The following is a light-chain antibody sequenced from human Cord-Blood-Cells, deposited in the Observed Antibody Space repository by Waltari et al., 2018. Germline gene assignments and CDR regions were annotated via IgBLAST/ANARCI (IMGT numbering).Light chain of an antibody. CDR2: GNS. CDR3: QSYDSSLSGV. J-gene: IGLJ1*01. V-gene: IGLV1-40*01. CDR1: SSNIGAGYD. Sequence: QSVLTQPPSVSGAPGQRVTIPCTGSSSNIGAGYDGHWYQQLPGTAPKLLIYGNSNRPSGVPDRFSGSKSGTSASLAITGLQAEDEADYYCQSYDSSLSGVFGTRTKVTVL.